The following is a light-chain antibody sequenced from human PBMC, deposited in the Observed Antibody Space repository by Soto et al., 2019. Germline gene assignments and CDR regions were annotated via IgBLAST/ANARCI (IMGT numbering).Light chain of an antibody. Sequence: EIVMTQSPATLSVSPGERATLSCRASQSVSSNLAWYQQKLGQDPRLLIYGASARATGIPARFSGSGSETEFTLTISSLQSEDFAVYYCQQYGSSPETFGQGTKVDIK. CDR2: GAS. J-gene: IGKJ1*01. V-gene: IGKV3-15*01. CDR3: QQYGSSPET. CDR1: QSVSSN.